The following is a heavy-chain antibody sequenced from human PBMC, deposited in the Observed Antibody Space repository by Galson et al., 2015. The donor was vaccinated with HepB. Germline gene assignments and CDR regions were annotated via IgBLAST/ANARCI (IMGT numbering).Heavy chain of an antibody. Sequence: SVKVSCKASGGTFNSYTISWVRQAPGQGLEWMGRIIPILGIANYAQKFQGRVTITADKSTSTAYMELSSLRSEDTAVYYCARGGSSGWYFDYWGQGTLVTVSS. CDR3: ARGGSSGWYFDY. D-gene: IGHD6-19*01. V-gene: IGHV1-69*02. CDR1: GGTFNSYT. CDR2: IIPILGIA. J-gene: IGHJ4*02.